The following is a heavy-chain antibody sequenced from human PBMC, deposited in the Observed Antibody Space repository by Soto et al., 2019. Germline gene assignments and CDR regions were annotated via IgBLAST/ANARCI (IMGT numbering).Heavy chain of an antibody. CDR1: GFTFSSYG. Sequence: PGGSLRLSCAASGFTFSSYGMHWVRQAPGKGLEWVAVIWYDGSNKYYADSVKGRFTISRDNSKNTLYLQMNSLRAEDTAVYYCARAKSSSWYSDFDDWGQGTLVTVSS. CDR2: IWYDGSNK. J-gene: IGHJ4*02. V-gene: IGHV3-33*01. D-gene: IGHD6-13*01. CDR3: ARAKSSSWYSDFDD.